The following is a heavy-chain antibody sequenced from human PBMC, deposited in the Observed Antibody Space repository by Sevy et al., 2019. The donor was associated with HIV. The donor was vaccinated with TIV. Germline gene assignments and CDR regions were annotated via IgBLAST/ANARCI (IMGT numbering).Heavy chain of an antibody. J-gene: IGHJ4*02. CDR2: ISSSSSYI. Sequence: GGSLRLYCAASGFTFSSYIMNWVRQAPGKGLEWVSSISSSSSYIYYADSVKGRFTISRDNAKISQYLQMNSLRLEETAVYYCARIVRDLSSGYRDYWGQATLGTVSS. CDR1: GFTFSSYI. CDR3: ARIVRDLSSGYRDY. D-gene: IGHD3-3*01. V-gene: IGHV3-21*01.